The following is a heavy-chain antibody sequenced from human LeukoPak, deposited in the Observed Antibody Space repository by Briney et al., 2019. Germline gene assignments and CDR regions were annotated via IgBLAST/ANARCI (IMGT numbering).Heavy chain of an antibody. V-gene: IGHV3-48*01. J-gene: IGHJ5*02. CDR3: AKGSIVVVVAATPAWFDP. Sequence: GGSLRLSCAASGFSFSTYSVNWVRQAPGKGLEWVSYITSSSGTLYYADSVKGRFTISRDNAKNSLYLQMNSLRAEDTAVYYCAKGSIVVVVAATPAWFDPWGQGTLVTVSS. CDR2: ITSSSGTL. D-gene: IGHD2-15*01. CDR1: GFSFSTYS.